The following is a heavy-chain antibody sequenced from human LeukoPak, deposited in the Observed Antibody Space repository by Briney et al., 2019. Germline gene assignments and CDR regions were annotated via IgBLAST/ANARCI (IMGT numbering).Heavy chain of an antibody. V-gene: IGHV5-51*01. CDR2: IYPGDSDT. Sequence: ESLKISCKGSGYSFTSYWIGWVRQMPGKGLEWMGIIYPGDSDTTYSPSFQGQVTISADKSISTAYLQWSSLKASDTATYYCARRDGYCSSTSCYADYYYGMDVWGQGTTVTVSS. CDR3: ARRDGYCSSTSCYADYYYGMDV. J-gene: IGHJ6*02. D-gene: IGHD2-2*01. CDR1: GYSFTSYW.